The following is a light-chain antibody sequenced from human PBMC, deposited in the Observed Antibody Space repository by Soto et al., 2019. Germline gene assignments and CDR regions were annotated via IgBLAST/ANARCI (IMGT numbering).Light chain of an antibody. CDR2: SYT. J-gene: IGLJ1*01. V-gene: IGLV1-40*01. CDR1: SCNIGVGYD. CDR3: QFYDTSLRDG. Sequence: SVLTQRPSVYCAPGQGVTISCTGSSCNIGVGYDVSWYQHLLTTAPQPLTYSYTNRPSGFPVRLSGSKTGTTASLAITGRQDEDGADYIFQFYDTSLRDGCGTGTKGTV.